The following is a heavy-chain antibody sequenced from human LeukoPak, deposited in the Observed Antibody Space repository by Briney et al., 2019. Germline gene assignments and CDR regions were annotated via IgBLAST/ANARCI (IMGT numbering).Heavy chain of an antibody. J-gene: IGHJ6*03. D-gene: IGHD3-22*01. Sequence: SETLSLTCAVSGDSISSGGYSWSWIRQTPGKGLEWIGRIYTSGSTNYNPSLKSRVTMSVDTSKNQFSLKLSSVTAADTAVYYCARGYYDSSGWYYYYMDVWGKGTTVTVSS. CDR1: GDSISSGGYS. CDR3: ARGYYDSSGWYYYYMDV. V-gene: IGHV4-61*02. CDR2: IYTSGST.